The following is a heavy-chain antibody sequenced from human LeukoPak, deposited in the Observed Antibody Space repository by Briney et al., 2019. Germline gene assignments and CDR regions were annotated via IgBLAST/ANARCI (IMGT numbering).Heavy chain of an antibody. J-gene: IGHJ4*02. D-gene: IGHD6-19*01. Sequence: ASVKVSCKASGYTFTSYDINWVRQATGQGLEWMGWMNPNSGNTGYAQKFQGRVTITRNTSISTAYMELSSLRSEDTAVYYCARVTPRRVKRSGWYYFDYWGQGTLVTVSS. CDR3: ARVTPRRVKRSGWYYFDY. CDR2: MNPNSGNT. CDR1: GYTFTSYD. V-gene: IGHV1-8*03.